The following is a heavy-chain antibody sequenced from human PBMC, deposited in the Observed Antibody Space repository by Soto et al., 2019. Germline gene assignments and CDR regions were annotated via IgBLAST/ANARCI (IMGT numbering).Heavy chain of an antibody. CDR1: GFTFSSYE. V-gene: IGHV3-48*03. J-gene: IGHJ4*02. D-gene: IGHD3-22*01. CDR3: ARVAYYYDSSGPALDY. Sequence: LRLSCAASGFTFSSYEMNWVRQAPGKGLEWVSYISSSGSTIYYADSVKGRFTISRDNAKNSLYLQMNSLRAEDTAVYYCARVAYYYDSSGPALDYWGQGTLVTVSS. CDR2: ISSSGSTI.